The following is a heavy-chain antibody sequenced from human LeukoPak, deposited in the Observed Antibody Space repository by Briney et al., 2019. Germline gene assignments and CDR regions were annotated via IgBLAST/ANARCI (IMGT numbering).Heavy chain of an antibody. D-gene: IGHD6-19*01. CDR2: MNPNSGNT. J-gene: IGHJ4*02. Sequence: GASVKVSCKASGYTFTSYDINWVRQATGQGLEWMGWMNPNSGNTGYAQKFQGRVTITRNTSISTAYMELSSLRSEDTAVYYCARRGSSGWSIDYWGQGTLVTVSS. CDR1: GYTFTSYD. V-gene: IGHV1-8*03. CDR3: ARRGSSGWSIDY.